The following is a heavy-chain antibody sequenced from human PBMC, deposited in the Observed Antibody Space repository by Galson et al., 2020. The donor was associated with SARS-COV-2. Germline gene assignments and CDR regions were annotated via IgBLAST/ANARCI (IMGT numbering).Heavy chain of an antibody. Sequence: GEPLKISCAASGFTLSNSWMHWVRQAPGKGLVWVSRINNDGSTRDYADSVKGRFTISRDNAKNTIYLQMNSLRAEDAAVYYCARWVRDNSGYSAYLDPWGQGTLVTVSS. J-gene: IGHJ5*02. V-gene: IGHV3-74*01. CDR2: INNDGSTR. CDR1: GFTLSNSW. CDR3: ARWVRDNSGYSAYLDP. D-gene: IGHD3-22*01.